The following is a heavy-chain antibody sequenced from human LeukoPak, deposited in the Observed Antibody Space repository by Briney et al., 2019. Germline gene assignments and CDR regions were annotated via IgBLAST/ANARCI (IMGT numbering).Heavy chain of an antibody. J-gene: IGHJ6*04. CDR1: GGSISSSNW. CDR3: ARGGTATVYYYYGMAV. CDR2: IYHSGST. V-gene: IGHV4-4*02. D-gene: IGHD5-18*01. Sequence: SETLSLTCAVSGGSISSSNWWSWVRQPPWKGLEWIGEIYHSGSTNYNPSLKSRVTISVDKSKNQFSLKLSSVTAADTAVYYCARGGTATVYYYYGMAVWGKGTTVTVSS.